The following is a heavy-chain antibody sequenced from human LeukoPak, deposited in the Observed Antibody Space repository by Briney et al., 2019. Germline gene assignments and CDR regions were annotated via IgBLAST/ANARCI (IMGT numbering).Heavy chain of an antibody. CDR2: IYYSGNT. Sequence: SETLSLTCIISGASISSSAYYWGWIRQPPGKGLEWIGTIYYSGNTYYNPSLQSRVTISVDTSKNQFSLKLSSVTAADTAVYYCARDRKGNYYGSGSRLKLSQYYYYMDVWGKGTTVTISS. CDR3: ARDRKGNYYGSGSRLKLSQYYYYMDV. V-gene: IGHV4-39*07. J-gene: IGHJ6*03. D-gene: IGHD3-10*01. CDR1: GASISSSAYY.